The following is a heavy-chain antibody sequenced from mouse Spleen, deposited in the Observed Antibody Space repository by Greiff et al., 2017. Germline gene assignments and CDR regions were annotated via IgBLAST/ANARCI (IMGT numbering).Heavy chain of an antibody. D-gene: IGHD2-14*01. V-gene: IGHV5-9-4*01. Sequence: EVQGVESGGGLVKPGGSLKLSCAASGFTFSSYAMSWVRQSPEKRLEWVAEISSGGSYTYYPDTVTGRFTISRDNAKNTLYLEMSSLRSEDTAMYYCARFYRYDEGLAYWGQGTLVTVSA. CDR1: GFTFSSYA. CDR3: ARFYRYDEGLAY. CDR2: ISSGGSYT. J-gene: IGHJ3*01.